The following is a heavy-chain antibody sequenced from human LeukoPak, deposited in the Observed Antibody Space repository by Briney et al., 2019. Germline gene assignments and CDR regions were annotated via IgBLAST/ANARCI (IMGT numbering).Heavy chain of an antibody. CDR1: GFTFSSYA. CDR3: ARQGYYYDSSGYYVFFDY. V-gene: IGHV4-39*01. J-gene: IGHJ4*02. CDR2: IYYSGST. Sequence: GSLRLSCAASGFTFSSYAMSWVRQAPGKGLEWIGSIYYSGSTYYNPSLKSRVTISVDTSKNQFSLKLSSVTAADTAVYYCARQGYYYDSSGYYVFFDYWGQGTLVTVSS. D-gene: IGHD3-22*01.